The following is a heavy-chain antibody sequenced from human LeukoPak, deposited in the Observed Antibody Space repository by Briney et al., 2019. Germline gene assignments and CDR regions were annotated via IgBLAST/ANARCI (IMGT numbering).Heavy chain of an antibody. Sequence: SQTLSLTCTVTGTSIRSGSYYWNWIRQAAGKGLEWIGRMYIGGRTTYNPSLKSRVTISLETTENQFSLRLRSVTAADTAVYYCAREGIAVADTYYYYYMDVWGKGTWVTVSS. CDR1: GTSIRSGSYY. V-gene: IGHV4-61*02. CDR2: MYIGGRT. D-gene: IGHD6-19*01. CDR3: AREGIAVADTYYYYYMDV. J-gene: IGHJ6*03.